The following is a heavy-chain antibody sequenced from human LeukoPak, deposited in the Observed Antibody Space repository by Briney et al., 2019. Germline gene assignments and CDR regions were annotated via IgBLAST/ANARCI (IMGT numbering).Heavy chain of an antibody. J-gene: IGHJ5*02. CDR1: GYTFTGYY. D-gene: IGHD4-23*01. V-gene: IGHV1-2*06. CDR3: ARGALVVTPGGWFDP. Sequence: ASVKVSCKASGYTFTGYYMHWVRQAPGQGLEWMGRINPNSGGTNYAQKFQGRVTMTRDTSISTAYMELSRLRSDDTAVYYCARGALVVTPGGWFDPWGQGTLVTVSS. CDR2: INPNSGGT.